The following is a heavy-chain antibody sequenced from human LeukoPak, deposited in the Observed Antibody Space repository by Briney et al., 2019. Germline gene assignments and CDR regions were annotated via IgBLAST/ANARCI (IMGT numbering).Heavy chain of an antibody. D-gene: IGHD3-10*01. V-gene: IGHV3-23*01. Sequence: GGSLRLSCAASGFTLSSYAMSWVRQAPGKGLEWVSAISGSGGSTYYADSVKGRFTISRDNSKNTLYLQMNSLRAEDTAVYYCAEGGYGSGSYYGRWGQGTLVTVSS. CDR3: AEGGYGSGSYYGR. CDR2: ISGSGGST. CDR1: GFTLSSYA. J-gene: IGHJ4*02.